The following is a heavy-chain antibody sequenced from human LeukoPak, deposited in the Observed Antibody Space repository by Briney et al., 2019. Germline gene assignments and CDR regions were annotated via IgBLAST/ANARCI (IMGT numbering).Heavy chain of an antibody. J-gene: IGHJ4*02. CDR3: ARASHWNQLHYFDY. Sequence: TSETLSLTCTVSGGSISSSSYYWGWIRQPPGKGLEWIGSIYYSGSTYYNPSLKSRVTISVDTSKNQFSLKLSSVTAADMALYYCARASHWNQLHYFDYWGQGTLVTVSS. CDR2: IYYSGST. D-gene: IGHD1-1*01. V-gene: IGHV4-39*07. CDR1: GGSISSSSYY.